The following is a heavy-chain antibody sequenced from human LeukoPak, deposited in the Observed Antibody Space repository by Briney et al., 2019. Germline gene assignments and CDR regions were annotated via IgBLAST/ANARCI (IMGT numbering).Heavy chain of an antibody. Sequence: GASVKVSCKASGYTFTSYGISWVRQAPGQGLEWMGWISAYNGNTNYAQKLQGRVTMTTDTSTSTAYMELRSLRSDDTAVYYCARVHYSSSWYYLDYWGQGTLVTVSS. D-gene: IGHD6-13*01. CDR3: ARVHYSSSWYYLDY. J-gene: IGHJ4*02. CDR1: GYTFTSYG. CDR2: ISAYNGNT. V-gene: IGHV1-18*01.